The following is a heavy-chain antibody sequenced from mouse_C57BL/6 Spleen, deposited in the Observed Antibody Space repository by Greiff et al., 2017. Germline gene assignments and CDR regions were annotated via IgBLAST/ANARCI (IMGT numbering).Heavy chain of an antibody. CDR3: ARRRVYYGNYAWFAY. J-gene: IGHJ3*01. V-gene: IGHV1-18*01. D-gene: IGHD2-1*01. Sequence: EVQLQQSGPELVKPGASVKIPCKASGYTFTDYNMDWVKQSHGKSLEWIGDINPNNGGTIYNQKFKGKATLTVDKSSSTAYMELRSLTSEDTAVYYCARRRVYYGNYAWFAYWGQGTLVTVSA. CDR1: GYTFTDYN. CDR2: INPNNGGT.